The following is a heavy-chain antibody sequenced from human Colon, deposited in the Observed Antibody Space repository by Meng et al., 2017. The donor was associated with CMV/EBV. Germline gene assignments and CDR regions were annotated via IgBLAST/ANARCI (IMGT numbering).Heavy chain of an antibody. CDR2: IRGSGRET. J-gene: IGHJ4*02. CDR1: GFKGGNQG. V-gene: IGHV3-23*01. D-gene: IGHD2-8*02. CDR3: ATSTGGVVYCTDV. Sequence: GCGFKGGNQGRGWVRQARGRVTEYVSGIRGSGRETDDEDSVKGRGSVSRDNSKNTVYLQINSLRDEDTAIYYCATSTGGVVYCTDVWGQGTLVTVSS.